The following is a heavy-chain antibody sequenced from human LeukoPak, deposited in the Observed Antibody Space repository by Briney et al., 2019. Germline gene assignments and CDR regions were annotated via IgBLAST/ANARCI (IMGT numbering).Heavy chain of an antibody. Sequence: GGSLRLSCAASGFTFSSYAMHWVRQAPGKGLEWVAVIWYDGSNKYYADSVKGRFTISRDHSKNTLYLQMKRLRAEDTAVYYCARELEIAVAGTLGYWGQGTLVTVSS. CDR2: IWYDGSNK. D-gene: IGHD6-19*01. CDR3: ARELEIAVAGTLGY. J-gene: IGHJ4*02. CDR1: GFTFSSYA. V-gene: IGHV3-33*01.